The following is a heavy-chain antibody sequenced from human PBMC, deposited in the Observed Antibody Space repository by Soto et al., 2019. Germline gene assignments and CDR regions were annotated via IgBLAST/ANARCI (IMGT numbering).Heavy chain of an antibody. J-gene: IGHJ4*02. CDR1: GFTFTDYW. CDR2: IYPGDSKT. V-gene: IGHV5-51*01. CDR3: ARHPNYYDSSGYYYSDY. D-gene: IGHD3-22*01. Sequence: GESLKISCQGSGFTFTDYWIAWVRQMPGKGLEWMGIIYPGDSKTRYTPSFQGQVTISADKSISTAFLHWSSLKASDTAMYYCARHPNYYDSSGYYYSDYWGQGTLVTVSS.